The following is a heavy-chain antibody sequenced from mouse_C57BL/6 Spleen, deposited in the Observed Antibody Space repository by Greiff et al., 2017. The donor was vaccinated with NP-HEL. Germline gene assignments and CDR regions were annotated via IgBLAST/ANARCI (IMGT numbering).Heavy chain of an antibody. CDR3: ANGGFAY. CDR2: IYPRSGNT. Sequence: VKLVESGAELARPGASVTLSCKASGYTFTSYGISWVKQRTGQGLEWIGEIYPRSGNTYYNEKFKGKATLTAGKSSSPAYMGLRGLTSEDSAVYFCANGGFAYWGQGTLVTVSA. J-gene: IGHJ3*01. CDR1: GYTFTSYG. V-gene: IGHV1-81*01.